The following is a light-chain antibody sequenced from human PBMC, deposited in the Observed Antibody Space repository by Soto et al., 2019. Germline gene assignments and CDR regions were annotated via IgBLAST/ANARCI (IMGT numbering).Light chain of an antibody. J-gene: IGLJ1*01. V-gene: IGLV2-14*01. Sequence: QSPLTQPASVSGSPGQSITISCTRTSSDAGADNFVSWYQHPPGRAPKLIIYEVTIRPSGVCTRFSGSKSGNTASLPISGLQAEDEADYYCSSYTTSAPYVFGSGTKVTV. CDR1: SSDAGADNF. CDR2: EVT. CDR3: SSYTTSAPYV.